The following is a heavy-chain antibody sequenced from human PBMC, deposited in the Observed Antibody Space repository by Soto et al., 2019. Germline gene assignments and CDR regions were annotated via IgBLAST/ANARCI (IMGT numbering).Heavy chain of an antibody. CDR1: GYTFTGDY. CDR3: VTGLHHVR. CDR2: INPNTGDT. Sequence: ASVKVSCKTSGYTFTGDYLNWVRQAPGRGLEWVGWINPNTGDTNNAQKFQGRVTMTTDTSISTGYMELSGLKSDATAVYYCVTGLHHVRWGDGTRV. D-gene: IGHD6-6*01. V-gene: IGHV1-2*02. J-gene: IGHJ4*01.